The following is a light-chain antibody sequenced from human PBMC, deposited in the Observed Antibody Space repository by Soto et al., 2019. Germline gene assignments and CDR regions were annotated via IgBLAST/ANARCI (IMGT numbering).Light chain of an antibody. J-gene: IGKJ1*01. V-gene: IGKV3-20*01. CDR2: RVS. Sequence: VLTQSPDTLSLSQGHRATLSCRANQRASTQYLSWYQQRPGQPPRLLIYRVSMRADGIPHRFSGSGSGSEFTRTINSLEPEDFAVYYWQDVDSPQWTFGQGTKIEN. CDR1: QRASTQY. CDR3: QDVDSPQWT.